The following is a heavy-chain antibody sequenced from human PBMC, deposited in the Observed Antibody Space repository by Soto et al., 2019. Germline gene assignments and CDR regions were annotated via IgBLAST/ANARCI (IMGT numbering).Heavy chain of an antibody. CDR1: GYTFTSYG. V-gene: IGHV1-18*04. J-gene: IGHJ6*02. CDR3: ASGLRTIAAAGTNYYYGMDV. CDR2: ISAYNGNT. D-gene: IGHD6-13*01. Sequence: ASVKVSCKASGYTFTSYGISWVRQAPGQGPEWMGWISAYNGNTNYAQKLQGRVTMTTDTSTSTAYMELRSLRSDDTAVYYCASGLRTIAAAGTNYYYGMDVWGQGTTVTVSS.